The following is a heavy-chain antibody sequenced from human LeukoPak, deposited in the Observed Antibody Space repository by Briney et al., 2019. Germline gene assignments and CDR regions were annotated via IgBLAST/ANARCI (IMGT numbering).Heavy chain of an antibody. CDR2: IIPIFGTA. CDR1: GGTFSSYA. D-gene: IGHD1-26*01. V-gene: IGHV1-69*05. Sequence: GASVKVSCKASGGTFSSYAISWVRQAPGQGLEWMGGIIPIFGTANYAQKFQGRVTMTRDMSTSTVYMELSSLRSEDTAVYYCARGTSGNYYPTDDYWGQGTLVTVSS. J-gene: IGHJ4*02. CDR3: ARGTSGNYYPTDDY.